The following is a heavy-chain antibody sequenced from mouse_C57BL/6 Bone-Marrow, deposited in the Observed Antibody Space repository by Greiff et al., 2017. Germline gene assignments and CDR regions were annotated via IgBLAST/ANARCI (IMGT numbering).Heavy chain of an antibody. CDR1: GYNITNYW. D-gene: IGHD2-3*01. Sequence: VQLQQSGAELVKPGASVKLSCTASGYNITNYWIGWVKQRPGHGLEWIGEIYPGGGYTKYTPKFKGKATLTADKSSNTAYLQLSSLTSEDTAVYYCARRDGTCHYDYWGQGTTPTVSA. V-gene: IGHV14-2*01. CDR3: ARRDGTCHYDY. CDR2: IYPGGGYT. J-gene: IGHJ2*01.